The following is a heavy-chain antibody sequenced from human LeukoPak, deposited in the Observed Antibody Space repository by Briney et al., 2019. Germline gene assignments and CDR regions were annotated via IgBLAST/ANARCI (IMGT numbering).Heavy chain of an antibody. J-gene: IGHJ6*04. CDR1: GGSFSGYY. Sequence: SGTLSLTCAVYGGSFSGYYWSWIRQPPGKGLEWIGEINHSGSTNYNPSLKSRVTISVDTSKNQFSLKLSSVTAADTAVYYCARGYRVRGEGMDVWGKGTTVTVSS. V-gene: IGHV4-34*01. D-gene: IGHD3-10*01. CDR3: ARGYRVRGEGMDV. CDR2: INHSGST.